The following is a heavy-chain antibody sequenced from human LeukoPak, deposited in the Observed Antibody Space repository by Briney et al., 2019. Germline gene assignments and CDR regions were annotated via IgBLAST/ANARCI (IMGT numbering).Heavy chain of an antibody. D-gene: IGHD2-21*01. J-gene: IGHJ4*02. Sequence: GGSLRLSCAASGFTFSSYSMNWVRQAPGKGLEWVSSISSSSSYIYYADSVKGRFTISRDNAKSSLYLQMNSLRAEDTAVYYCARNIPVTRWGYWGQGTLVTVSS. V-gene: IGHV3-21*01. CDR3: ARNIPVTRWGY. CDR2: ISSSSSYI. CDR1: GFTFSSYS.